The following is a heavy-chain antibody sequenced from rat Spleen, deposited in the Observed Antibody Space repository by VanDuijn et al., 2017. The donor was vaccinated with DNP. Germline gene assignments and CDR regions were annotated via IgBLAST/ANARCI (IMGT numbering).Heavy chain of an antibody. CDR3: ARWTRYFDY. CDR1: GYSITSHY. CDR2: ISYSGGT. V-gene: IGHV3-1*01. J-gene: IGHJ2*01. D-gene: IGHD1-7*01. Sequence: EVQLQESGPGLVKPSQSLSLTCSVTGYSITSHYWGWIRKFPGNKMEWIGHISYSGGTNYNPSLKSRISITRDTSKNHFFLHLNSVTTEDTATYYCARWTRYFDYWGQGVMVTVSS.